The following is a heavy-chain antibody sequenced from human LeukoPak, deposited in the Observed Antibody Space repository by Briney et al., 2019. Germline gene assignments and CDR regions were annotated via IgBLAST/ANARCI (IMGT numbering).Heavy chain of an antibody. CDR1: GFTFSTYW. D-gene: IGHD3-16*01. CDR2: MKQDGNEE. J-gene: IGHJ4*02. V-gene: IGHV3-7*02. CDR3: ARGGGEVDY. Sequence: PGGSLRLSCAVSGFTFSTYWMSWVRQAQGKGLEWVANMKQDGNEEYYVDSVKGRFTISRDNAKNSLYLQMNSLRAEDTAVFYCARGGGEVDYWGQGTLVTVSS.